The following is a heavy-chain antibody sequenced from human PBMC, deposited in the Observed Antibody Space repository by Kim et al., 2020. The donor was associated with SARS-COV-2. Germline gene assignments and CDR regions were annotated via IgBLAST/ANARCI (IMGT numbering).Heavy chain of an antibody. Sequence: SETLSLTCAVYGGSFSGYYWSWIRQPPGKGLEWIGEINHSGSTNYNPSLKSRVTISVDTSKNQFSLKLSSVTAADTAVYYCARGRGYSGYDLDYWGQGTLVTVSS. CDR2: INHSGST. CDR3: ARGRGYSGYDLDY. J-gene: IGHJ4*02. D-gene: IGHD5-12*01. CDR1: GGSFSGYY. V-gene: IGHV4-34*01.